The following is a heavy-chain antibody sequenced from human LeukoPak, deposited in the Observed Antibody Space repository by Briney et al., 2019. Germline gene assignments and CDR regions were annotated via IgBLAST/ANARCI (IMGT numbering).Heavy chain of an antibody. D-gene: IGHD3-16*02. Sequence: PSETLSLTCAVSGGSVNNSGWWTWVRQPPGKGLERIGEMSHTANTNHNPSLKSRVTIAVDKSKNQFSLKLNSVTAADTAVYYCARGTYIWGSYRHFDFWGQGMLVTVSS. CDR1: GGSVNNSGW. J-gene: IGHJ4*02. CDR3: ARGTYIWGSYRHFDF. V-gene: IGHV4-4*02. CDR2: MSHTANT.